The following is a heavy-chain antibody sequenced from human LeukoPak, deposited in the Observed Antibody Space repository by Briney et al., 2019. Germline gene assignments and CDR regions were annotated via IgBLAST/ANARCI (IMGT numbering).Heavy chain of an antibody. Sequence: SVKVSCKASGYTFTGYYIHWVRQAPGQGLEWMGGIIPIFGTANYAQKLQGRVTITTDESTSTAYMELSSLRSEDTAVYYCARALRYCSSTSCPGRYYYYYMDVWGKGTTVTVSS. CDR2: IIPIFGTA. J-gene: IGHJ6*03. D-gene: IGHD2-2*01. CDR1: GYTFTGYY. CDR3: ARALRYCSSTSCPGRYYYYYMDV. V-gene: IGHV1-69*05.